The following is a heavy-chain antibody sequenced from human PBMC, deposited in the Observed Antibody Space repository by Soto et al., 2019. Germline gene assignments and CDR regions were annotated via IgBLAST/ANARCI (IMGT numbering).Heavy chain of an antibody. Sequence: QVPLVQSGAEVKKPGASVKVSCQASGYTFNSYGISWVRQAPGQGLEWMGWISAYNGNTNYAQKFQGRVTMTTDTSTSTAYMELRSLRSDDTAVYYCARDPGYDYIWGNYRGYYFDYWGQGTLVTVSS. J-gene: IGHJ4*02. CDR3: ARDPGYDYIWGNYRGYYFDY. D-gene: IGHD3-16*02. V-gene: IGHV1-18*01. CDR2: ISAYNGNT. CDR1: GYTFNSYG.